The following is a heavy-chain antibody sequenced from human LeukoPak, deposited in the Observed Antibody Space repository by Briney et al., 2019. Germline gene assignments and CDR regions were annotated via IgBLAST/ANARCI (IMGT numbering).Heavy chain of an antibody. CDR2: IYHTWTT. CDR1: GDFSSSGGYS. Sequence: SETLALTCTVSGDFSSSGGYSWSWIRQHPGKGLEWIGYIYHTWTTYYNAALKSRVSLSVDTSKTQSSLKLSSVTAADTAVYYCATASTYFDGCGQGTLVAVSS. CDR3: ATASTYFDG. J-gene: IGHJ4*02. V-gene: IGHV4-31*03.